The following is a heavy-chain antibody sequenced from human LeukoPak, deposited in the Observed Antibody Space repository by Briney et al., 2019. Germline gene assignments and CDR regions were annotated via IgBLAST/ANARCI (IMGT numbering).Heavy chain of an antibody. D-gene: IGHD3/OR15-3a*01. CDR2: IYYSGNT. CDR1: SGSFSGYY. Sequence: SETLSLTCSVYSGSFSGYYWSWIRQPPGKGLEWIGSIYYSGNTYYNASLKSQVSISIDTSKNQFSLRLTSVTAADTAVYYCARQTGSGLFILPGGQGTLVTVSS. J-gene: IGHJ4*02. CDR3: ARQTGSGLFILP. V-gene: IGHV4-39*01.